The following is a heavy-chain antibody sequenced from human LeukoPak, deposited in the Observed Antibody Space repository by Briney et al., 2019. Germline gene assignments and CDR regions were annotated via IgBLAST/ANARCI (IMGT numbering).Heavy chain of an antibody. D-gene: IGHD2-15*01. V-gene: IGHV3-23*01. J-gene: IGHJ6*02. CDR2: ISGSGGST. CDR3: AKGPEGYPDYYYGMDV. CDR1: GFTFSSYA. Sequence: GGSLRLSCAASGFTFSSYAMSWVRQAPGKGLEWVSAISGSGGSTYYADSVKGRFTISRDNSKNTLYLQMNSLRAEDTAVYYCAKGPEGYPDYYYGMDVWGQGTTVTVSS.